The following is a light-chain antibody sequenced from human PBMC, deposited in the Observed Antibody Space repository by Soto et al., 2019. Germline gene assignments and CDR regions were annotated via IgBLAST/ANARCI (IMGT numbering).Light chain of an antibody. CDR2: MAS. CDR3: LQDISYSST. V-gene: IGKV1-5*03. CDR1: QSIRSW. J-gene: IGKJ1*01. Sequence: IPISRSASTLTASVGARVTITCRASQSIRSWLDWYQQKPGKAPKVLIYMASSLECGVPARFSGSGSGTEFTLTISSLQAEDVAAYYCLQDISYSSTYGHGTKVDIK.